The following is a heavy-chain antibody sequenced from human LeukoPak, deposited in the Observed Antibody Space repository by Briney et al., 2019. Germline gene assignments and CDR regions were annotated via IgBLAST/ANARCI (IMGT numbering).Heavy chain of an antibody. Sequence: GGSLRLSCLVSGFTVSSNYMSWVRQTPGKGLEWVSVIYSGGTTKCADSVKGRFTIYRDTSKNTLYLQMNSLRVEDTAVYYCASKLTTGSWGQGTLVTVSS. J-gene: IGHJ5*02. CDR3: ASKLTTGS. V-gene: IGHV3-66*01. CDR1: GFTVSSNY. CDR2: IYSGGTT. D-gene: IGHD4-17*01.